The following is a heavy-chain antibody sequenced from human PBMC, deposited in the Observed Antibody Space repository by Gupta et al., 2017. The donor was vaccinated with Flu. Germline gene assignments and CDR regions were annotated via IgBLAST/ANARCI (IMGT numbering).Heavy chain of an antibody. J-gene: IGHJ6*02. Sequence: EVQLVESGGGLVRPGGSLRLSCEASGFTFNHYDMSWVRQAPGKGLEWLSYIKSTDNHKSYADSVKGRFTISRDNAKKSLYLQMNSLRAADTAMYHCARVHWRCPRCYDYGMDVWGQGTTVTVSS. D-gene: IGHD2-8*02. V-gene: IGHV3-48*03. CDR1: GFTFNHYD. CDR2: IKSTDNHK. CDR3: ARVHWRCPRCYDYGMDV.